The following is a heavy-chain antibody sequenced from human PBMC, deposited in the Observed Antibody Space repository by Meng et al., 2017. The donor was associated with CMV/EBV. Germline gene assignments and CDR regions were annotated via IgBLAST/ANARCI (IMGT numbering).Heavy chain of an antibody. CDR3: ARGGGGEWELLHYFDY. CDR2: INHSGST. V-gene: IGHV4-34*01. J-gene: IGHJ4*02. D-gene: IGHD1-26*01. Sequence: HGQLTDCGEGLLDAAEPRSLTCAGSGGYFSGYYWRWIRQPPGKGLELIGEINHSGSTNYNPSLKSRVTISVDTSKNQFSLKLSSVTAADTAVYYCARGGGGEWELLHYFDYWGQGTLVTVSS. CDR1: GGYFSGYY.